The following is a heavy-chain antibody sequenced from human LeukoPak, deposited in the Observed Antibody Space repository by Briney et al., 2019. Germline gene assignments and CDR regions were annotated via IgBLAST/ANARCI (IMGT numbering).Heavy chain of an antibody. CDR1: GYSFTTYW. CDR2: IYLADSDT. Sequence: GESLKISCTGSGYSFTTYWIGWVRQMPGKGLEWMGIIYLADSDTRYSPSFQGLVTISADKSISTAYLRLSSLKASDTAMYYCARLEQGNWWAAVADYWGQGTLVTVSS. CDR3: ARLEQGNWWAAVADY. D-gene: IGHD6-13*01. V-gene: IGHV5-51*01. J-gene: IGHJ4*02.